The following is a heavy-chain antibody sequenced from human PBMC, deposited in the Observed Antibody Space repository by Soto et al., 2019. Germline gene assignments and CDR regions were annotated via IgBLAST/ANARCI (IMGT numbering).Heavy chain of an antibody. CDR2: ISGSGGST. V-gene: IGHV3-23*01. CDR3: AKDTTAYCSGGSCYGFDY. J-gene: IGHJ4*02. D-gene: IGHD2-15*01. CDR1: GFTFSSYA. Sequence: GGSLRLSCAASGFTFSSYAMSWVRQAPGKGLEWVSAISGSGGSTYYADSVKGRFTISRDNSKNTLYLQMNSLRAEDTAVYYCAKDTTAYCSGGSCYGFDYWGQGTLVTVSS.